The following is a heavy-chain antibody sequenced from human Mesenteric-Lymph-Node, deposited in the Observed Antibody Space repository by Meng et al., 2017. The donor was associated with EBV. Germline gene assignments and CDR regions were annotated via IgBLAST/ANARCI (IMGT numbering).Heavy chain of an antibody. J-gene: IGHJ4*02. V-gene: IGHV4-39*07. Sequence: QLQLQESGPGLVRPSETRSLTCTVSGGSITIPNYSWGWIRQSPGKGLEWIGNIYYSGRTYYNPSLKSRVTISVATSMSQFSLKLTSVTAAGTAVYYCARFGYSGDNYFDYWGQGTLVTVSA. CDR2: IYYSGRT. CDR1: GGSITIPNYS. CDR3: ARFGYSGDNYFDY. D-gene: IGHD5-12*01.